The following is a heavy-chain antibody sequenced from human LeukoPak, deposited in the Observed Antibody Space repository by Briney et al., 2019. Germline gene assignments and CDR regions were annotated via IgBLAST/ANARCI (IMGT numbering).Heavy chain of an antibody. D-gene: IGHD3-10*01. CDR3: ARDWGVDS. J-gene: IGHJ4*02. CDR2: TSYDGSNK. Sequence: GGSLRLSCAASGFTFSIHTMVWVRQAPGKGLEWVAVTSYDGSNKYYADSVKGRFTISRDNSNNTLYLQMNSLRAEDTAVYYCARDWGVDSWGQGTLVTVSS. CDR1: GFTFSIHT. V-gene: IGHV3-30-3*01.